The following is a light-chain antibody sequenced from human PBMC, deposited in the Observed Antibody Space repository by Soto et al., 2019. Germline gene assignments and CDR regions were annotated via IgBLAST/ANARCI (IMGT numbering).Light chain of an antibody. CDR1: SSDVGAYNS. J-gene: IGLJ2*01. CDR2: EVS. Sequence: QSALTQPASVSGSPGQSITISCTGTSSDVGAYNSVSWYQHHPDKVPTVIIYEVSNRPSEVFSRFSGSKFGNTASLTISGLQAEDEADYYCTSLTTTNTLLFGGGTKLTVL. V-gene: IGLV2-14*01. CDR3: TSLTTTNTLL.